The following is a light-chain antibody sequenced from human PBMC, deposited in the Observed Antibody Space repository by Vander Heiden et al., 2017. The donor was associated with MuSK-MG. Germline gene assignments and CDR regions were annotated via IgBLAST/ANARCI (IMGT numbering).Light chain of an antibody. V-gene: IGKV4-1*01. CDR2: WAS. CDR3: QQYDSTPYT. Sequence: VMTQSPDSLAVSLGERATINCKSSQSVLYSSNNKNYLAWYQQKPGQPPKLLIYWASTRESGVPDRFSGSGSGTDFTLTISSLQAEDVAVYYCQQYDSTPYTFGQGTKVEIK. CDR1: QSVLYSSNNKNY. J-gene: IGKJ2*01.